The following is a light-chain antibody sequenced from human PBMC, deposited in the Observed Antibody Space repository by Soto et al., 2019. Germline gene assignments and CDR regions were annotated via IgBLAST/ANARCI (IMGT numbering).Light chain of an antibody. CDR3: NSYTSSRSLV. V-gene: IGLV2-14*01. J-gene: IGLJ3*02. CDR2: EVS. CDR1: SSDIGGYNY. Sequence: QSALTQPASVSGSPGQSITISCTGTSSDIGGYNYVSWYQHHPGKAPKLMIYEVSNRPSGVSNRISGSKSGNTASLTISGLQAEDEADYYCNSYTSSRSLVFGGGTQLTVL.